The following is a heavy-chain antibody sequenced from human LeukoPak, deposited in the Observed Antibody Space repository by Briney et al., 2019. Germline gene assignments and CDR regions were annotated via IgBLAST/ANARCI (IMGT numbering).Heavy chain of an antibody. CDR3: ARTDISGWSRPLDC. CDR1: GFTSSRYA. Sequence: LPGGSLRLSCAASGFTSSRYALHWVRQAPGKGLEWVAVISSDGSNKYYAGSVEGRFTISRDNYNNTLLLQMNSLRAEDTAVYYCARTDISGWSRPLDCWGQGTLVTVSS. CDR2: ISSDGSNK. D-gene: IGHD6-19*01. J-gene: IGHJ4*02. V-gene: IGHV3-30-3*01.